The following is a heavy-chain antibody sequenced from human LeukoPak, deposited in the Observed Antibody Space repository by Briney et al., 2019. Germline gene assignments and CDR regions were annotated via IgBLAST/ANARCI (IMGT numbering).Heavy chain of an antibody. J-gene: IGHJ4*02. CDR3: ARDNSGYDYSVFDY. Sequence: PSETLSLTCTGSGGSISSYYWSWIRQPPGKGLEWIGYIYYSGSTNYNPSLRSRVTISVDTSKNQFSLKLSSVTAADTAVYYCARDNSGYDYSVFDYWGQGTLVTVSS. CDR2: IYYSGST. V-gene: IGHV4-59*01. CDR1: GGSISSYY. D-gene: IGHD5-12*01.